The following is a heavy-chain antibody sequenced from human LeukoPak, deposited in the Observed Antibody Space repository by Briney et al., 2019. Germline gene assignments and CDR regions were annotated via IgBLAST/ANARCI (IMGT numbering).Heavy chain of an antibody. V-gene: IGHV1-69*04. CDR3: ARVGDSSSGSAAFDY. CDR1: GRTFSSYA. J-gene: IGHJ4*02. D-gene: IGHD6-6*01. Sequence: ASVKVSCKASGRTFSSYAISWVRQAPGQGLEWMGRIIPILGIANYAQKFQGRVTITADKSTSTAYMELSSLRSEDTAVYYCARVGDSSSGSAAFDYWGQGTLVTVSS. CDR2: IIPILGIA.